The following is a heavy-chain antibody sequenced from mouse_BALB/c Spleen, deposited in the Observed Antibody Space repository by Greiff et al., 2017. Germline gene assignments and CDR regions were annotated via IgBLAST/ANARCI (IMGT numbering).Heavy chain of an antibody. CDR2: ISSGGSYT. V-gene: IGHV5-9-4*01. CDR3: ARGGYDYAMDY. J-gene: IGHJ4*01. Sequence: EVQLVESGGGLVKPGGSLKLSCAASGFTFSSYAMSWVRQSPEKRLEWVAEISSGGSYTYYPDTVTGRFTISRDNAKNTLYLEMSSLRSEDTAMYYCARGGYDYAMDYWGQGTSVTVSS. D-gene: IGHD2-14*01. CDR1: GFTFSSYA.